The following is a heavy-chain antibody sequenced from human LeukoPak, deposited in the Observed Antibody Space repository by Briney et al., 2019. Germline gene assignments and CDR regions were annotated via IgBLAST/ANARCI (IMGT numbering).Heavy chain of an antibody. CDR1: GGSISSYY. D-gene: IGHD5-24*01. V-gene: IGHV4-4*09. Sequence: SETLPLTCTVSGGSISSYYWSWIRQPPGKGLEWIGYIYTSGSTNYNPSLKSRVTISVDTSKNQFSLKLSSVTAADTAVYYCARGGGMATTPRFLDYWGQGTLVTVSS. CDR2: IYTSGST. CDR3: ARGGGMATTPRFLDY. J-gene: IGHJ4*02.